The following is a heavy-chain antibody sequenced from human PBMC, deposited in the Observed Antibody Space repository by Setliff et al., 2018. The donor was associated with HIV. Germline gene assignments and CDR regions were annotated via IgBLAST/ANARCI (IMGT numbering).Heavy chain of an antibody. D-gene: IGHD3-22*01. V-gene: IGHV4-4*08. CDR2: FYTSGST. CDR1: GGSFTTYY. J-gene: IGHJ4*02. Sequence: PSETLSLTCTVSGGSFTTYYWSWLRQPPGKELEWIGYFYTSGSTNYNPSLKSRVTISVDTSNKQFSLNLSSVTAADTAVYYCARDSDYYDSSTYRLDYWGQGTLVTVSS. CDR3: ARDSDYYDSSTYRLDY.